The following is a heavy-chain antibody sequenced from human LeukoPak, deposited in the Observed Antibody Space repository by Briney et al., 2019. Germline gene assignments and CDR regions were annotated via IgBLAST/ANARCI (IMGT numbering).Heavy chain of an antibody. CDR2: IYYSGST. CDR1: GGSISSRSYY. Sequence: SETLSLTCTVSGGSISSRSYYWGWIRQPPGKGLEWIGSIYYSGSTYYNPSLKSRVTIFVDTSKNQFSLKLSSVTAADTAVYYCALGVAEDVLDIWGQGTMVTVSS. CDR3: ALGVAEDVLDI. J-gene: IGHJ3*02. V-gene: IGHV4-39*01.